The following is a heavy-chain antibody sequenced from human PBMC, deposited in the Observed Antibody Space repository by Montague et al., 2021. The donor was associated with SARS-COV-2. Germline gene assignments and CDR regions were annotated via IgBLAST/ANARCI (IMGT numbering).Heavy chain of an antibody. D-gene: IGHD5-12*01. Sequence: SETLSLICTVSGGSISSSNYYWDWIRQPPGKGLEWIGSIYDSGSTYYNPPLKSRVTISVDTSKNHFSLKLSSVTAADTAVYYCARRGRKLLPVATTIGGFDIWGQGTMVTVSS. CDR1: GGSISSSNYY. CDR3: ARRGRKLLPVATTIGGFDI. V-gene: IGHV4-39*02. CDR2: IYDSGST. J-gene: IGHJ3*02.